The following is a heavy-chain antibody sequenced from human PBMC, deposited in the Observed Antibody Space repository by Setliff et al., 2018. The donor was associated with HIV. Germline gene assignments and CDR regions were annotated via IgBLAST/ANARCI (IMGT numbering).Heavy chain of an antibody. CDR3: AGDRERWLQSRLFDP. Sequence: PGGSLRLSCAASGFTFSDYYMSWIRQAPGKGLEWVSYITSSGSTIYYADSVKGRFTISRDNAKSSLYLQMNSLRAEDTAIYYCAGDRERWLQSRLFDPWGQGMLVTVSS. CDR1: GFTFSDYY. V-gene: IGHV3-11*04. CDR2: ITSSGSTI. J-gene: IGHJ5*02. D-gene: IGHD4-4*01.